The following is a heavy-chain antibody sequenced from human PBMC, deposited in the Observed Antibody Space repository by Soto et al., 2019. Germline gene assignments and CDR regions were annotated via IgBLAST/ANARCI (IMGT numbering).Heavy chain of an antibody. CDR1: GGTFNSYD. Sequence: AASVKVSCKASGGTFNSYDINWVRQAPGQGLEWMGGIIPIVETPKYAQKFQGRVTITADESTNTVYMELSSLRSEDTAMYYCARLSRPNYYDTSGFFKGNWFDPWGQGTLVTVSS. J-gene: IGHJ5*02. D-gene: IGHD3-22*01. CDR2: IIPIVETP. V-gene: IGHV1-69*13. CDR3: ARLSRPNYYDTSGFFKGNWFDP.